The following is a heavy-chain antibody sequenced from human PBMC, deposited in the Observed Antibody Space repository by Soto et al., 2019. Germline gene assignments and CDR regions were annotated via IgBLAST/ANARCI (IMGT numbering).Heavy chain of an antibody. CDR2: ISSSGSTI. CDR1: GFTFSSYE. Sequence: PGGSLRLSCAASGFTFSSYEMNWVRQAPGKGLEWVSYISSSGSTIYYADSVKGRFTISRDNAKNSLYLQMNSLRAEDTAVYYCAREGMVYAIKLYYYYGMDVWGQGTTVTVSS. D-gene: IGHD2-8*01. V-gene: IGHV3-48*03. CDR3: AREGMVYAIKLYYYYGMDV. J-gene: IGHJ6*02.